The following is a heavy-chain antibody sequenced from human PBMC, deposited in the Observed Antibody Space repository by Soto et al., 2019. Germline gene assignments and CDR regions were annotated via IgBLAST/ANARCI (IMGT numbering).Heavy chain of an antibody. CDR1: GFTFSDYY. CDR2: ISGSGGSI. V-gene: IGHV3-11*01. CDR3: AKDVSGYDSDWFDP. Sequence: PGGSLRLSCAASGFTFSDYYMSWIRQAPGKGLEWVSYISGSGGSIYYADSVKGRFTISRDNAKNSLYLQMNSLRAEDTAVYYCAKDVSGYDSDWFDPWGQGTLVTVSS. J-gene: IGHJ5*02. D-gene: IGHD5-12*01.